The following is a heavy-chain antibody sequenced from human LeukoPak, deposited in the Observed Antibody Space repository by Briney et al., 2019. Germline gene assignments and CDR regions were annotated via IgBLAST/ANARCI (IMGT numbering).Heavy chain of an antibody. J-gene: IGHJ5*02. CDR3: ASVVTYYYDSSGYPRYNWFDP. D-gene: IGHD3-22*01. CDR2: ISAYNGNT. Sequence: ASVKVSCKASGFTFTSHGFSWVRQAPGQGLEWMGWISAYNGNTNYAQKLQGRVTMTTDTSTSTAYMELRSLRSDDTAVYYCASVVTYYYDSSGYPRYNWFDPWGQGTLVTVSS. V-gene: IGHV1-18*01. CDR1: GFTFTSHG.